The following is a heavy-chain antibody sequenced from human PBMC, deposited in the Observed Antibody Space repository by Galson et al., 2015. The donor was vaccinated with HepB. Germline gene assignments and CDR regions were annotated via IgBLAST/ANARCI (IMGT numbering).Heavy chain of an antibody. Sequence: SVKVSCKASGYTFTGYYMHWVRQAPGQGLEWMGWINPNSGGTNYAQKFQGWVTMTRDTSISTAYMEPSRLRSDDTAVYYCARGSTQFWQKDFDYWGQGTLVTVSS. J-gene: IGHJ4*02. CDR3: ARGSTQFWQKDFDY. D-gene: IGHD5-24*01. V-gene: IGHV1-2*04. CDR1: GYTFTGYY. CDR2: INPNSGGT.